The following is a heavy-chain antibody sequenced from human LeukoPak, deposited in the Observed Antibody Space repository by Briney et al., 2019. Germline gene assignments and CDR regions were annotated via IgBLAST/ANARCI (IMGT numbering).Heavy chain of an antibody. Sequence: GGSLRLSCAASGFTFSSYAMSWVRQAPGKGLEWVSAISVSGGSSYYADSVKGRFTISRDNSKNTLYLQMNSLRAEDTAVYYCAKLPYGSGSHLAYAFDIWGQGTMVTVSS. J-gene: IGHJ3*02. D-gene: IGHD3-10*01. CDR1: GFTFSSYA. CDR3: AKLPYGSGSHLAYAFDI. V-gene: IGHV3-23*01. CDR2: ISVSGGSS.